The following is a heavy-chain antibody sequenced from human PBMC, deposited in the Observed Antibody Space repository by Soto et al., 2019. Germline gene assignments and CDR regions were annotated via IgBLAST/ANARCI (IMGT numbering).Heavy chain of an antibody. D-gene: IGHD6-19*01. J-gene: IGHJ6*02. V-gene: IGHV1-69*01. CDR2: IIPVFGLV. Sequence: QVHLLLQSGAEVKKPGSSVKVSCKASGGTPSNSAISWVRQAAGQGLEWMGGIIPVFGLVKYAQNFQGRVTITADESTKTAYRELSSLRPEDTAVYYCAGARIEVGGGRTYYGMDVWGQGTTVTVSS. CDR3: AGARIEVGGGRTYYGMDV. CDR1: GGTPSNSA.